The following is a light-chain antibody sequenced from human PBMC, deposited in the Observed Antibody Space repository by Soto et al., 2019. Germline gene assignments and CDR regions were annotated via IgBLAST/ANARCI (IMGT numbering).Light chain of an antibody. CDR2: NNT. Sequence: QSVLTQPPSVSGAPGQRVTISCTGSNSNIGADYEVYWYQQFPGTAPKLLISNNTNRPSGVPDRLSGSRSGTSASLAITGLQSEDEADYCCQSFDSSLTGPIFGVGTKGTVL. V-gene: IGLV1-40*01. CDR3: QSFDSSLTGPI. J-gene: IGLJ2*01. CDR1: NSNIGADYE.